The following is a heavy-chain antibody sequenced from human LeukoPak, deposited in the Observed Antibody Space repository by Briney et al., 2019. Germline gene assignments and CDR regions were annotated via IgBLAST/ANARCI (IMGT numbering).Heavy chain of an antibody. CDR1: GFTFSTYW. V-gene: IGHV3-7*01. J-gene: IGHJ3*02. D-gene: IGHD3-22*01. Sequence: PGGSLRLSCAASGFTFSTYWMSWVRQAPGKGLEWVANIKSDGSEKHYVDSLKGRFTISRDNAKNSLYLQMNSLRAEDTAVYYCARDRDYYDSSGPFDIWGQGTMVTVSS. CDR2: IKSDGSEK. CDR3: ARDRDYYDSSGPFDI.